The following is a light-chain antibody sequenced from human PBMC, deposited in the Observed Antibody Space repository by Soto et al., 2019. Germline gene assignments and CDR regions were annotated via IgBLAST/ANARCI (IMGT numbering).Light chain of an antibody. CDR3: QSFDTSLTYV. V-gene: IGLV1-44*01. CDR1: SSNIGGNY. CDR2: ETY. Sequence: QSVVTQTPSASGTPGQRVTFSCSGGSSNIGGNYVSWFQQLPGMAPKLLIYETYKRPSGVPDRFSGSKSGTSASLAISGLQSEDEADYYCQSFDTSLTYVFGSGTKLTVL. J-gene: IGLJ1*01.